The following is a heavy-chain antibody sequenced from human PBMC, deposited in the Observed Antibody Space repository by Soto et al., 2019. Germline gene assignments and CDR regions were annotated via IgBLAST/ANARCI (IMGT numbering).Heavy chain of an antibody. CDR1: GDSISNSRFY. V-gene: IGHV4-39*01. CDR2: IYHTGNA. D-gene: IGHD3-22*01. CDR3: ARDYFDSSDYTTNWFDP. Sequence: PSETLSLTCSVSGDSISNSRFYWAWIRQPPGEGLEWIGSIYHTGNAYYNPSLKSRVTIFVDTSKNQFSLKLTSLTAADTALYYCARDYFDSSDYTTNWFDPWGQGTLVTVS. J-gene: IGHJ5*02.